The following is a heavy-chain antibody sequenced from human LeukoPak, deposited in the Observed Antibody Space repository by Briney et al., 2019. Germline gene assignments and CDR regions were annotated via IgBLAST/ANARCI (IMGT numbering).Heavy chain of an antibody. J-gene: IGHJ6*02. CDR1: GGSISSHY. Sequence: SETLSLTCTVSGGSISSHYWSWIRQPPGKGLEWIGYIYYSGSTNYNPSLKSRVTISVDTSKNQFSLKLSSVTAADTAVYYCARGGSGYDYYYYYGMDVWGQGTTVTVSS. V-gene: IGHV4-59*08. CDR2: IYYSGST. CDR3: ARGGSGYDYYYYYGMDV. D-gene: IGHD5-12*01.